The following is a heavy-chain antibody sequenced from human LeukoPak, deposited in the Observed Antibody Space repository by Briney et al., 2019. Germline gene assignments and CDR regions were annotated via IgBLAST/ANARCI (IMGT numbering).Heavy chain of an antibody. V-gene: IGHV3-21*01. Sequence: GGSLRLSCAASGFTFSNYWMHWIRQAPGKGLEWVSSISSSSSYIYYADSVKGRLTISRDNAKNSLYLQMNSLRAEDTAVYYCAKDWGYYGSGSYYLDAFDIWGQGTMVTVSS. D-gene: IGHD3-10*01. CDR3: AKDWGYYGSGSYYLDAFDI. CDR2: ISSSSSYI. CDR1: GFTFSNYW. J-gene: IGHJ3*02.